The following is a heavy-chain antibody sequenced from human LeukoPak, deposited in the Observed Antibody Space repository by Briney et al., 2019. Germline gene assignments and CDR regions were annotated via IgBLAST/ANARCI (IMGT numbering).Heavy chain of an antibody. V-gene: IGHV5-51*01. D-gene: IGHD6-19*01. CDR1: GYIFTSYW. Sequence: GESLKISCKGSGYIFTSYWIGWVRQMPGKGLEWMGIIYPGDSDTRYSPSFQGQVTISADKSISTAYLQWSSLKASDTAMYYCATRAYSSGWHGNFDYWGQGTLVTVSS. CDR3: ATRAYSSGWHGNFDY. J-gene: IGHJ4*02. CDR2: IYPGDSDT.